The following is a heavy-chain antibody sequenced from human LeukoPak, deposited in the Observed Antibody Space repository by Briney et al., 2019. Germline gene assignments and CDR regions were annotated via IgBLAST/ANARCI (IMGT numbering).Heavy chain of an antibody. J-gene: IGHJ3*02. CDR3: TTDRLYFDAFDI. CDR1: GFTFSNAW. Sequence: KPGGSLRLSCAASGFTFSNAWMSWVRQAPGKGLEWVGRIKSKTDGGTTDYAAPVKGRFTISRDDSKNTLYLQMNSLKTEDTAVYYCTTDRLYFDAFDIWGQGTMVTVSS. D-gene: IGHD2-15*01. V-gene: IGHV3-15*01. CDR2: IKSKTDGGTT.